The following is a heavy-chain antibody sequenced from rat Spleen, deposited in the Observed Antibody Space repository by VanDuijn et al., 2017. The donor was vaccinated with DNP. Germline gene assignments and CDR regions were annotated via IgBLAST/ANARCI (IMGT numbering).Heavy chain of an antibody. Sequence: EVQLMESGGGLVQPGRSLRLSCVASGFSFRDYDMAWVRQAPTKGLEWVACMSPTTRSSYYRDSVRGRFTVSRDDSTSTLYLQMDSLRSEDTATYYCTRGGTYYFDYWGQGVMVTVSS. J-gene: IGHJ2*01. CDR3: TRGGTYYFDY. D-gene: IGHD1-11*01. CDR1: GFSFRDYD. CDR2: MSPTTRSS. V-gene: IGHV5-27*01.